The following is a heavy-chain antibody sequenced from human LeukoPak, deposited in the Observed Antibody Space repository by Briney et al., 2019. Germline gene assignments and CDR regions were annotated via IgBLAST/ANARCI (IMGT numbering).Heavy chain of an antibody. J-gene: IGHJ3*02. CDR3: ALLTTVTTWDAFDI. Sequence: GGSLRLSCAASGFSFSNCSMNWVRQAPGKGLEWVSSISSSSTYIYYADSVKGRFTISRDNAKNSLYLQMNSLRAEDTAVYYCALLTTVTTWDAFDIWGQGTMVTVSS. CDR2: ISSSSTYI. V-gene: IGHV3-21*01. D-gene: IGHD4-17*01. CDR1: GFSFSNCS.